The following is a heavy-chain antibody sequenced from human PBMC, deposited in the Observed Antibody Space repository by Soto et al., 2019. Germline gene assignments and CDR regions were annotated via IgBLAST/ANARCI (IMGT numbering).Heavy chain of an antibody. CDR1: GFSFSDYA. V-gene: IGHV3-33*01. D-gene: IGHD6-19*01. CDR3: ARSYRSGWNRFDY. Sequence: PGGSLRLSCAASGFSFSDYAMHWVRQAPGKGLEWVAVIWYDGSRKYYADSVKGRFTISRDNSRNTLSLQMNSLRDEDTAVYYCARSYRSGWNRFDYWGQGTPVTVS. CDR2: IWYDGSRK. J-gene: IGHJ4*02.